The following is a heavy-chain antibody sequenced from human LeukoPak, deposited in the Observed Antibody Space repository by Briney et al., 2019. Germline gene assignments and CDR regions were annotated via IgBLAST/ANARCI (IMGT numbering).Heavy chain of an antibody. Sequence: PGGSLRLSCAASGFTFSDYYMSWIRQAPGKGLECISYISSSGSTIYDADFVKGRFTISRDNAKNSLYLQMNSLRAEHTAVYYCARARGSYSFDYWGQGALVTVSS. CDR3: ARARGSYSFDY. CDR1: GFTFSDYY. D-gene: IGHD1-26*01. CDR2: ISSSGSTI. J-gene: IGHJ4*02. V-gene: IGHV3-11*01.